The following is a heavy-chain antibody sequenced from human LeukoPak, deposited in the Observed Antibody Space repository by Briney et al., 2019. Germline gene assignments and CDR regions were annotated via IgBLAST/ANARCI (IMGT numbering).Heavy chain of an antibody. CDR1: GGTFSSYA. CDR3: ARVVLGRRWLQTSYYYGMDV. CDR2: IIPSFGTA. D-gene: IGHD5-24*01. Sequence: SVKVSCKASGGTFSSYAISWVRQAPGQGLEWMGGIIPSFGTANYAQKFQGRVTITADESTSTAYLELSSLTSEDTAVYYCARVVLGRRWLQTSYYYGMDVWGQGTTVTVSS. J-gene: IGHJ6*02. V-gene: IGHV1-69*13.